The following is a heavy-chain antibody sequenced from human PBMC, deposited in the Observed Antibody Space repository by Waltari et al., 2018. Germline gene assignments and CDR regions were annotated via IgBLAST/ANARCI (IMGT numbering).Heavy chain of an antibody. V-gene: IGHV4-30-4*08. CDR1: GGSIRSVDSS. CDR2: ISYSGST. Sequence: QVQLQDSGPGLVKPSQTLSLTCTVPGGSIRSVDSSWTCIRQPPGKGLEWIGYISYSGSTYYNPSLKSRVTISVDTSKNQFSLKLSSVTAADTAVYYCASVRSRWYFDYWGQGTLVTVSS. J-gene: IGHJ4*02. CDR3: ASVRSRWYFDY.